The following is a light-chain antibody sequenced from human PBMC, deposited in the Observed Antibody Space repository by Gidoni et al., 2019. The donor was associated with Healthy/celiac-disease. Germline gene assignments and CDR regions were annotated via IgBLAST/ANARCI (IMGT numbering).Light chain of an antibody. V-gene: IGKV1-39*01. CDR1: QSISSY. J-gene: IGKJ3*01. CDR2: AAS. Sequence: DIQMTQSPSSLSASVGDRVTITCRASQSISSYLNWYQQKPGKAPKLLIYAASSLQSGVPSRFSGTGSGTDVTLTISSLQLEDFATYYCQQSYSTPFTFGPGTKVDIK. CDR3: QQSYSTPFT.